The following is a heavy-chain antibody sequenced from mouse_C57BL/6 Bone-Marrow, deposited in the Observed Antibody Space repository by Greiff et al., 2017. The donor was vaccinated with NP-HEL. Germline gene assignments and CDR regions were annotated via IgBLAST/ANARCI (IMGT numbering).Heavy chain of an antibody. CDR3: RRRVAY. Sequence: VQLQQSGPELVKPGASVKMSCKASGYTFTDYYMHWVKQKPGKGLEWIGEIYPGSGNTYYNEKFKGKATLTADTSSSTAYMQLSSLTSEDSAVYFCARRRVAYWGQGTLVTVSA. V-gene: IGHV1-83*01. CDR1: YTFTDYYM. J-gene: IGHJ3*01. CDR2: YPGSGNTY.